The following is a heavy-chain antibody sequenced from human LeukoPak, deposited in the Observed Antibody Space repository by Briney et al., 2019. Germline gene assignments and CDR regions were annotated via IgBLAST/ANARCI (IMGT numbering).Heavy chain of an antibody. J-gene: IGHJ3*02. D-gene: IGHD6-13*01. Sequence: ASVKVSCKASGYIFTSYYIHWVRQAPGQGLEWMGIINPNSGGTNYAQKFQGRVTMTRDTSISTAYMELSRLRSDDTAVYYCAREGRQQLVHDAFDIWGQGTMVTVSS. CDR3: AREGRQQLVHDAFDI. V-gene: IGHV1-2*02. CDR2: INPNSGGT. CDR1: GYIFTSYY.